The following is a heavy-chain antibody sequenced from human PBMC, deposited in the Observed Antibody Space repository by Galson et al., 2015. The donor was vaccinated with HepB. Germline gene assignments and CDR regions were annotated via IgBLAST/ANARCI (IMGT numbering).Heavy chain of an antibody. CDR1: GGTFSSYA. D-gene: IGHD1-26*01. CDR2: IIPIFGTA. V-gene: IGHV1-69*06. Sequence: SVKVSCKASGGTFSSYAISWVRQAPGQGLEWMGGIIPIFGTANYAQKFQGRVTITADKSTSTAYMELSSLRSEDTAVYYCARAPENQVVGASLIGVAFDIWGQGTMVTVSS. J-gene: IGHJ3*02. CDR3: ARAPENQVVGASLIGVAFDI.